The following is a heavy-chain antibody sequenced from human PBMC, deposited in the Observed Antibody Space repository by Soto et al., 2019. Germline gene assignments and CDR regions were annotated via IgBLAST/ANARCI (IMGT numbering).Heavy chain of an antibody. CDR3: ARGAPNSLKWELGCYYGMDV. CDR1: GYTFTSYY. Sequence: ASVKVSCKASGYTFTSYYMHRVRQAPGQGLEWMGIINPSGGSTSYAQKFQGRVTMTRDTSTSTVYMGLSSLRSEDTAVYYCARGAPNSLKWELGCYYGMDVWGQGTTVTVS. J-gene: IGHJ6*02. D-gene: IGHD1-26*01. CDR2: INPSGGST. V-gene: IGHV1-46*01.